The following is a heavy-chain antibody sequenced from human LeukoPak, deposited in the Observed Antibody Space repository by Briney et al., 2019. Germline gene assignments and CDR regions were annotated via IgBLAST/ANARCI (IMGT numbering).Heavy chain of an antibody. CDR3: ARSSIIAAAGPYYFNY. V-gene: IGHV1-2*02. CDR2: INPNSGGT. D-gene: IGHD6-13*01. J-gene: IGHJ4*02. CDR1: GYTFTGYY. Sequence: ASVKVSCKASGYTFTGYYMHWVRQAPGQGLEWMGWINPNSGGTNYAQKFQGRVTMTRDTSISTAYMELSSLRSEDTAVYYCARSSIIAAAGPYYFNYWGQGTLVTVSS.